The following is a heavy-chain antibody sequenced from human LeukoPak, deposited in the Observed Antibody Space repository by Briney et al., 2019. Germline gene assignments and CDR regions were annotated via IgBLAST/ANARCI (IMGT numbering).Heavy chain of an antibody. CDR2: IGGSGGTT. CDR3: VKVTYWNLRAFDY. V-gene: IGHV3-23*01. CDR1: GFTFNNYA. D-gene: IGHD1-7*01. J-gene: IGHJ4*02. Sequence: PGGSLRLSCVASGFTFNNYAMSWVRQAPGKGLGWVSGIGGSGGTTYYADSVKGRFTISRDNSKDTLYLQMNTLRAGDTAVYYCVKVTYWNLRAFDYWGQGTLVTVSS.